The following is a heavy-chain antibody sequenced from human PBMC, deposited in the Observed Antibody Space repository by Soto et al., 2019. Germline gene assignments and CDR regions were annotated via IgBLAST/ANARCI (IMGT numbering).Heavy chain of an antibody. J-gene: IGHJ5*02. CDR2: INAGNGNT. D-gene: IGHD2-2*01. CDR3: ARDLGGDCSSPSPFPYNWFDP. CDR1: GYTFTSYA. Sequence: GASVKVSCKASGYTFTSYAMRWVRQAPGQRLEWMGWINAGNGNTKYSQKFQGRVTITRDTSASTAYMELSSLRSEDTAVYYCARDLGGDCSSPSPFPYNWFDPCGQGTLVTVS. V-gene: IGHV1-3*01.